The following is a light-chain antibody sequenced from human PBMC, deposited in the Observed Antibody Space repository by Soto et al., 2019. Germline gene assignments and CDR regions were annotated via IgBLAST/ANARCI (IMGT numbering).Light chain of an antibody. CDR2: GSS. CDR1: SSNIGAGYD. Sequence: QSVLTQPPSVSGAPGQRVTISCTGSSSNIGAGYDVDWYQQLPGTAPKLLIYGSSNRPSGVPDRFSGSKSGTSASLAITGLQAEDEADYYCQSYDNSLSGLFGGGTKLTVL. J-gene: IGLJ3*02. CDR3: QSYDNSLSGL. V-gene: IGLV1-40*01.